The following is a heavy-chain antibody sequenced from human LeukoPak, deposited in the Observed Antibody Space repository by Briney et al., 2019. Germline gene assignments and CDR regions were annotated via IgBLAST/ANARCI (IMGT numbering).Heavy chain of an antibody. CDR3: AMNWNLDY. V-gene: IGHV3-23*01. CDR2: ISASGGST. CDR1: GFTFTTYA. J-gene: IGHJ4*02. D-gene: IGHD1-1*01. Sequence: YPGGSLRLSCAASGFTFTTYAMSWVRQAPGKGLEWVSAISASGGSTSYADSVKGRFTISRDNSKNTLSLQMNSLRAEDTAVYYCAMNWNLDYWGQGTLVTVSS.